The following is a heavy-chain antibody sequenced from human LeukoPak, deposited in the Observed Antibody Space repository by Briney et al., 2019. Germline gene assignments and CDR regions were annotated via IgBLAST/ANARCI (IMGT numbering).Heavy chain of an antibody. J-gene: IGHJ4*02. D-gene: IGHD3-9*01. Sequence: TGGSLRLSCAASGFTFSSYWMHWVRQAPGKGLVWVARINTDGSITGYTDSVKGRFAISRDNAKNTLYLQMNSLRVEDTAVYYCAHIGIDWANDCWGQGTLVTVSS. CDR2: INTDGSIT. V-gene: IGHV3-74*01. CDR3: AHIGIDWANDC. CDR1: GFTFSSYW.